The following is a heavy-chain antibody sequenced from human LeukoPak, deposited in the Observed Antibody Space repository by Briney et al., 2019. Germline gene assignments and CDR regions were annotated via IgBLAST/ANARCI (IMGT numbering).Heavy chain of an antibody. D-gene: IGHD3-10*01. CDR1: GGSISSSNW. CDR2: IYHSGST. CDR3: ARDRSRYYYGSGSLDY. J-gene: IGHJ4*02. Sequence: SGTLSLTCAVSGGSISSSNWWSWVRQPPGKGLEWIGEIYHSGSTNYNPSLKSRVTISVDKSKNQFSLKLSSVTAADTAVYYCARDRSRYYYGSGSLDYWGQGTLVTVSS. V-gene: IGHV4-4*02.